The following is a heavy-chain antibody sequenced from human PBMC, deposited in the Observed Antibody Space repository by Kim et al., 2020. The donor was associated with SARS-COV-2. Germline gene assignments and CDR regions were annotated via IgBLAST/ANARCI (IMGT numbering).Heavy chain of an antibody. V-gene: IGHV3-23*01. D-gene: IGHD6-19*01. Sequence: GRVTISRDHSKNTLYLKMNSLRAEDTAVYYCAKGGIAVATDWGYYYGMDVWGQGTTVTVSS. J-gene: IGHJ6*02. CDR3: AKGGIAVATDWGYYYGMDV.